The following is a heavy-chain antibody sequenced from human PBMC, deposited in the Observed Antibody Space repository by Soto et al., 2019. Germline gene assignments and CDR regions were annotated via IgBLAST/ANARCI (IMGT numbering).Heavy chain of an antibody. J-gene: IGHJ1*01. CDR3: ASRAAIRQDLQH. CDR1: GGSISSGGYY. V-gene: IGHV4-31*03. Sequence: QVQLQESGPGLVKPSQTLSLTCTVSGGSISSGGYYWSWIPQHPGKGLEWIGYIYYSGSTYYNPSLKSRVTISVDTSKNQFSLKLSSVTAVDTAVYYCASRAAIRQDLQHWGQGTLVTVSS. CDR2: IYYSGST. D-gene: IGHD2-15*01.